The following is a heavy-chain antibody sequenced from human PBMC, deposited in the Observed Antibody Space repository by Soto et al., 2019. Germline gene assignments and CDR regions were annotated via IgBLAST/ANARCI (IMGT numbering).Heavy chain of an antibody. V-gene: IGHV3-11*06. Sequence: QVQLVDSGGGLVKPGGSLRLSCAASGFTFSDYYMSWIRQAPGKGLEWVSSISTSSGYTTYADSVKGRFTISRDNAKNSLFLQMNSLRAEHTAVYYCAGVAGYGDYRFDFWGQGTLVTVSS. J-gene: IGHJ4*02. CDR2: ISTSSGYT. CDR3: AGVAGYGDYRFDF. D-gene: IGHD4-17*01. CDR1: GFTFSDYY.